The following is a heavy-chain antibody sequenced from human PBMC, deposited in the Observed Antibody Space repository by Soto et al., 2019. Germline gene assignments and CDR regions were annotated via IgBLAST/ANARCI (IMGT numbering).Heavy chain of an antibody. CDR3: ARSSVAGAGYFQH. CDR1: GGSISSGGYS. V-gene: IGHV4-30-2*05. CDR2: IYHSGST. D-gene: IGHD6-19*01. Sequence: SETLSLTCAVSGGSISSGGYSWSWIRQPPGKGLEWIGYIYHSGSTYYNPSLRSRVTISADTSKNQFSLKLSSVTVADTAVYYCARSSVAGAGYFQHWGQGTQVTVSS. J-gene: IGHJ1*01.